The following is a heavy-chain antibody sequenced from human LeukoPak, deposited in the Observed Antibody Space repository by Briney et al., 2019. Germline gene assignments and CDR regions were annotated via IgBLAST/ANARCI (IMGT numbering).Heavy chain of an antibody. CDR1: GGSISSYY. CDR2: IYTSGST. D-gene: IGHD4-17*01. Sequence: SETLSLTCTVSGGSISSYYWSWIRQPAGKGLEWIGRIYTSGSTNYNPSLKSRVTMSVDTSKNQFSLKLSSVTAADTAVYYCAREIHDYGDYRLDYWGQGTLVTVSS. CDR3: AREIHDYGDYRLDY. V-gene: IGHV4-4*07. J-gene: IGHJ4*02.